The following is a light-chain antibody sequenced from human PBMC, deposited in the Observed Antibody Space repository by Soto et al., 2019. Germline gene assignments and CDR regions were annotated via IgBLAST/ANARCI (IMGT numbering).Light chain of an antibody. CDR3: AAGDDSFNGGV. CDR1: SSNIGSHT. CDR2: NTY. V-gene: IGLV1-44*01. J-gene: IGLJ3*02. Sequence: QSVLTQPPSASGTPGQRVTISCSGSSSNIGSHTVNWYQQLPGTAPRLLIYNTYYRPSGVPDRFSGSKSGTSASLAISGLQSEYEADYNWAAGDDSFNGGVFGGGPKLTVL.